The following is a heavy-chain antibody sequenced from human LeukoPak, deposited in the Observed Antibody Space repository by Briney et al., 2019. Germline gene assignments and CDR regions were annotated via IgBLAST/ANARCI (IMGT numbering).Heavy chain of an antibody. CDR3: ARENNDYGGKKAFDY. CDR1: GGSSRSGDYF. J-gene: IGHJ4*02. V-gene: IGHV4-30-4*01. CDR2: IHYSGNT. Sequence: SETLSLTCAVSGGSSRSGDYFWSWIRQPPGKGLEWIGHIHYSGNTNYNASPKSRVYIPLETSKNEFSLKLSSVTAADTAVYYCARENNDYGGKKAFDYWGQGTLVTVSS. D-gene: IGHD4-23*01.